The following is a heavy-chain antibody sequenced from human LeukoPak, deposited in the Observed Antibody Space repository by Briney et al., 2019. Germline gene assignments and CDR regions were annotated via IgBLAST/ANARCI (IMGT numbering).Heavy chain of an antibody. D-gene: IGHD6-19*01. CDR1: GGSISSSSYY. V-gene: IGHV4-39*01. CDR3: ARRLLRPYSSGRNDAFDI. Sequence: SETLSLTCTVSGGSISSSSYYWGWIRQPPGKGLEWIGSIYYSGSTYYNPSLKSRVTISVDTSKNQFSLKLSSVTAADTAVYYCARRLLRPYSSGRNDAFDIWGQGTMVTVSS. CDR2: IYYSGST. J-gene: IGHJ3*02.